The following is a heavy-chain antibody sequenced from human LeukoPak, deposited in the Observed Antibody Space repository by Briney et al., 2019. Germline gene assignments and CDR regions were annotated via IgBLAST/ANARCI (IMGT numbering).Heavy chain of an antibody. CDR1: GATFSSYA. V-gene: IGHV1-69*13. CDR2: ILPIFGTA. D-gene: IGHD6-6*01. J-gene: IGHJ6*03. Sequence: SVKLSCKASGATFSSYAISWLRQAAGHGLEWRGGILPIFGTANYAQKFQGRVTISADETTSAAYAELSSLRTGTMSVYYRATVVTLSSSSVYYYYYLDLGGTETTVTVSS. CDR3: ATVVTLSSSSVYYYYYLDL.